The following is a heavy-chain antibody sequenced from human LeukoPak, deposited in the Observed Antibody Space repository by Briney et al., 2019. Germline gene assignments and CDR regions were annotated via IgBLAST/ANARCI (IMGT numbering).Heavy chain of an antibody. CDR3: ARAMYSYGFYFAY. J-gene: IGHJ4*02. CDR1: GGSISSGAYY. Sequence: SETLSLTCTVSGGSISSGAYYWTWIRQPPGKGLEWIGYIFYSGNTYYNPSLKSRVTTSVDTSKNQFSLKLSSVTAADTAVYYCARAMYSYGFYFAYWGQGSLVTVSS. D-gene: IGHD5-18*01. V-gene: IGHV4-30-4*01. CDR2: IFYSGNT.